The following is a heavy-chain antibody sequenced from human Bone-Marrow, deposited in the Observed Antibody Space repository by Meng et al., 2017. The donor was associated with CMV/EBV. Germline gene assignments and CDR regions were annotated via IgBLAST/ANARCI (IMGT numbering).Heavy chain of an antibody. CDR3: VRDSGDYYDDY. J-gene: IGHJ4*02. D-gene: IGHD1-26*01. CDR1: GFTFSSYA. V-gene: IGHV3-23*01. CDR2: ISASGGST. Sequence: GGSLRLSCAASGFTFSSYAMSWVRQAPGKGLEWVSTISASGGSTYYADSVKGRFTISRDNSKNTLYLQMNSLKTEDTAVYYCVRDSGDYYDDYWGQGTLVTVSS.